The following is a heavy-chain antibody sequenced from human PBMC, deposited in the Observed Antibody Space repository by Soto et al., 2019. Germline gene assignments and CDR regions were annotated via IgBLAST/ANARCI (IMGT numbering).Heavy chain of an antibody. Sequence: SETLSLTCTVSGGSISSGGYYWSWIRQHPGKGLEWIGYIYYSGSTYYNPSLKSRVTISVDTSKNQFSLRLSSVTAADTAVYYCARTNGVYYYYYYMDVWGKGTTVTVSS. CDR2: IYYSGST. J-gene: IGHJ6*03. CDR1: GGSISSGGYY. V-gene: IGHV4-31*03. CDR3: ARTNGVYYYYYYMDV. D-gene: IGHD2-8*01.